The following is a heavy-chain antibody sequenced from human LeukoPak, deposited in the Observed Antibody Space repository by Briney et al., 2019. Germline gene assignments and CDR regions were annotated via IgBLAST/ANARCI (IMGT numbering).Heavy chain of an antibody. CDR2: IWYDGSIK. V-gene: IGHV3-33*06. CDR1: GFSFSDYG. J-gene: IGHJ2*01. CDR3: VKGFNWYFDL. Sequence: GGSLGLSCAASGFSFSDYGVHWVRQAPGKGLEWVAVIWYDGSIKYYADSVKGRFTISRDNSRNTVYLQMNSLRAEDTAVYYCVKGFNWYFDLWGRGTLVTVSS.